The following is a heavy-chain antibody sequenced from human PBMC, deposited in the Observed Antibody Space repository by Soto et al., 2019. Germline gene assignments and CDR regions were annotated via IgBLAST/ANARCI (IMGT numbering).Heavy chain of an antibody. CDR2: ISGRGSPI. CDR1: GYSCFSDYS. J-gene: IGHJ4*02. V-gene: IGHV3-48*01. D-gene: IGHD2-2*01. CDR3: ALVRGHSQGYVDY. Sequence: GGSLRLSCAASGYSCFSDYSMNSVRQAPGKGQEWVSFISGRGSPIYYADSVRGRFTISRDNAKNSLSLEMNNLRVEDTGVYYCALVRGHSQGYVDYSGQGILVTVS.